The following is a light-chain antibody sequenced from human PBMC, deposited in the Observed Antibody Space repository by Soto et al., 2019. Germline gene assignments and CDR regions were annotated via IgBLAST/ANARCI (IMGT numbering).Light chain of an antibody. CDR2: LVS. CDR3: MQPLHLPLT. Sequence: TVLTQSPLYLPVTPGEPASISCRSSESLLHTNGYNYLDWYLQKPGQSPQLLISLVSIRASGVPDRFSGSGSGTDFTLKISRVEAEDVGVYCMQPLHLPLTFGPGTTVDFK. J-gene: IGKJ3*01. V-gene: IGKV2-28*01. CDR1: ESLLHTNGYNY.